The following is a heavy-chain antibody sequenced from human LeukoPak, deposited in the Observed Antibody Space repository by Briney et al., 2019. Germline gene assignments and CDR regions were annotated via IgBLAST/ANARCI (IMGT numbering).Heavy chain of an antibody. J-gene: IGHJ4*02. D-gene: IGHD2-2*01. CDR2: INHSGST. CDR1: GGSFSGYY. Sequence: PSETLSLTCAVYGGSFSGYYWSWIRQPPGKGLEWIGEINHSGSTNYNPSLKSPDTISVDTSKNQFSLKLSSVTAADTAVYYCARDIVVVPDAMSFDYWGQGTLVTVSS. V-gene: IGHV4-34*01. CDR3: ARDIVVVPDAMSFDY.